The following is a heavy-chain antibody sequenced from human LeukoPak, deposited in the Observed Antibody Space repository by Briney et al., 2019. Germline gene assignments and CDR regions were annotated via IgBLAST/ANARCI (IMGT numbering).Heavy chain of an antibody. CDR3: ARGRIVYYYDSSGSSPYNYFDY. CDR1: GGSISSSGYY. Sequence: SETLSLTCTVSGGSISSSGYYWGWIRQPPGKGLEWIGSIYYSGSTNYNPSLKSRVTISVDTSKNQFSLKLSSVTAADTAVYYCARGRIVYYYDSSGSSPYNYFDYWGQGTLVTVSS. V-gene: IGHV4-39*07. J-gene: IGHJ4*02. CDR2: IYYSGST. D-gene: IGHD3-22*01.